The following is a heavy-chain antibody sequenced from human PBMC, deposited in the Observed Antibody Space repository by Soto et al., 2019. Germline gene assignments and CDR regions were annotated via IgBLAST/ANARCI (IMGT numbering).Heavy chain of an antibody. Sequence: SETLSLTCTVSGGSISSYYWSWIRQPPGKGLEWIGYIYYSGSTNYNPSLKSRVTISVDTSKNQFSLKLSSVTAADTAVYYCAREQTIFFPRGGVIQYYGMDVWGQGTTVTVSS. CDR3: AREQTIFFPRGGVIQYYGMDV. V-gene: IGHV4-59*01. CDR2: IYYSGST. CDR1: GGSISSYY. J-gene: IGHJ6*02. D-gene: IGHD3-16*02.